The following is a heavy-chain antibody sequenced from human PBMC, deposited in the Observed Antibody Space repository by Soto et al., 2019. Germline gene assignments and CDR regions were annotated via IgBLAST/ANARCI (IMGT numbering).Heavy chain of an antibody. CDR2: IYYSGST. CDR3: ARRSGVTGNDMDV. J-gene: IGHJ6*02. V-gene: IGHV4-39*01. D-gene: IGHD2-21*02. CDR1: GGSISSSSYY. Sequence: SETLSLTCIVSGGSISSSSYYWGWIRQPPGKGLEWIGSIYYSGSTYYNPSLKSRVSISVDTPKNQFSLKLSSVTAADTAVYYCARRSGVTGNDMDVWGQGTKVTVSS.